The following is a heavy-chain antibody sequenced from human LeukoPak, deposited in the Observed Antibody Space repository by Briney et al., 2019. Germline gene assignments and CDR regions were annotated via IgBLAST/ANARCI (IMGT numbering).Heavy chain of an antibody. D-gene: IGHD2-2*02. V-gene: IGHV1-46*01. CDR1: GYTFTSYY. CDR2: INPSGGST. J-gene: IGHJ5*02. Sequence: ASVKVSCKASGYTFTSYYMHWVRQAPGQGLEWMGIINPSGGSTSYAQKFQGRVTMTRDTSTSTVYMEPSSLRSEDTAVYYCARGRDIVVVPAAIPSWFDPWGQGTLVTVSS. CDR3: ARGRDIVVVPAAIPSWFDP.